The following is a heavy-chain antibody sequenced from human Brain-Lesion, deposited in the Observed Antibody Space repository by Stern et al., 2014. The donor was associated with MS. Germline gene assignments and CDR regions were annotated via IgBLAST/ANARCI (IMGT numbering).Heavy chain of an antibody. J-gene: IGHJ4*02. CDR2: MNPYSGNT. D-gene: IGHD2-2*01. Sequence: DQLVESGAEVKKPGASVKVSCKASGYTFSSYDITWVRQAPGHGLEWMGWMNPYSGNTGYAQKFKGRVSMTSDPSISTVYMELTSLTSDDTAVYFCARAVRNQLLSEYWGQGTLVTVSS. CDR1: GYTFSSYD. CDR3: ARAVRNQLLSEY. V-gene: IGHV1-8*01.